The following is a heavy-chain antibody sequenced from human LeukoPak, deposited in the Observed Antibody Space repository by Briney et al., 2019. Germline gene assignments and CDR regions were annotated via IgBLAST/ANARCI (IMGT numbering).Heavy chain of an antibody. CDR3: ARSLTQEEWDEQWLPHGGAFDI. CDR2: NNPNRGGT. D-gene: IGHD6-19*01. V-gene: IGHV1-2*02. J-gene: IGHJ3*02. Sequence: GASVPVSFQASGYTFTDHYMHWVRQAPGQGLAWMGWNNPNRGGTNSPQKFQGRVTMTRDTSISTAYMELSRLRSDDTAVYYCARSLTQEEWDEQWLPHGGAFDIWGQGTMVTVSS. CDR1: GYTFTDHY.